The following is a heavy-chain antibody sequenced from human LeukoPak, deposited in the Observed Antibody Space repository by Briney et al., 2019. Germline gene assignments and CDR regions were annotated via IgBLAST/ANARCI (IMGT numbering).Heavy chain of an antibody. CDR3: ASQGGYISSGYRDY. Sequence: GESLKISCKGSGYSFTSYWIGWVRQMPGKGLEWMGIIYPSDSETRYSPSFQGQVTISADKSVSTAYLQLSSLKASDTAMYYCASQGGYISSGYRDYWGQGTLVTVSS. CDR2: IYPSDSET. V-gene: IGHV5-51*01. CDR1: GYSFTSYW. D-gene: IGHD3-22*01. J-gene: IGHJ4*02.